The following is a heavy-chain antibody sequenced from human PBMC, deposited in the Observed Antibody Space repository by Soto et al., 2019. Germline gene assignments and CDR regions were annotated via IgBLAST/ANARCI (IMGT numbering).Heavy chain of an antibody. Sequence: WETLSLTCTVSGGSISSYYWSWIRQPPGKGLEWIGYIYCSGGTNYNPSLKSQVTKSVDTSKNHYSLKLSSVHAADTAVYSCAREYGGIVYDILTRYYTSWFDLRGQGTLVTVSS. V-gene: IGHV4-59*01. D-gene: IGHD3-9*01. CDR2: IYCSGGT. CDR3: AREYGGIVYDILTRYYTSWFDL. J-gene: IGHJ5*02. CDR1: GGSISSYY.